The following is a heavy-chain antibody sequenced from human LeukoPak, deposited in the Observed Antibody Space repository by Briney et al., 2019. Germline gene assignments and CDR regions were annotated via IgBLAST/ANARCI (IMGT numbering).Heavy chain of an antibody. CDR2: IYYSGST. V-gene: IGHV4-31*03. J-gene: IGHJ4*02. D-gene: IGHD6-13*01. CDR3: ARHRTAADKFLY. CDR1: GGSISSGGYY. Sequence: SETLSLTCTVSGGSISSGGYYWSWIRQHPGKGLEWIGYIYYSGSTYYNPSLKSRVTISVDTSKNQFSLKLSSVTAADTAVYYCARHRTAADKFLYWGQGTLVTVSS.